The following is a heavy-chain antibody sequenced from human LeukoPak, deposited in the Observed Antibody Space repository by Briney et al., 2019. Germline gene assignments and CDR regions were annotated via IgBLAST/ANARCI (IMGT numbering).Heavy chain of an antibody. V-gene: IGHV3-30*02. CDR3: AKTQAAVGKAWFDP. J-gene: IGHJ5*02. Sequence: GGSLRLSCAASEFTFSSYGMHWVRQAPDKGLEWVAFIRYDGSNKYYADSVKGRFTISRDNSKNTLYLQMNSLRAEDMAVYYCAKTQAAVGKAWFDPWGQGTLVTVSS. CDR1: EFTFSSYG. D-gene: IGHD6-13*01. CDR2: IRYDGSNK.